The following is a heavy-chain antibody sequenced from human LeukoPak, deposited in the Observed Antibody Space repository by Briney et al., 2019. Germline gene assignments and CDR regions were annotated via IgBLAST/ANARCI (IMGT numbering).Heavy chain of an antibody. D-gene: IGHD3-9*01. V-gene: IGHV1-18*01. J-gene: IGHJ4*02. CDR1: GYTFTSYG. Sequence: ASVKVSCKASGYTFTSYGISWVRQAPGQGLEWMGWISAYNGNTNYAQKLQGRVTMTTDTSTSTAYMELRSLRSDDTAVYYCARDLDDILTTAGVEYFDYWGQGTLVTVSS. CDR3: ARDLDDILTTAGVEYFDY. CDR2: ISAYNGNT.